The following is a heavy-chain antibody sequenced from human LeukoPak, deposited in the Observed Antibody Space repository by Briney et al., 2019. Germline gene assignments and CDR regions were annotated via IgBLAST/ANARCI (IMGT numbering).Heavy chain of an antibody. CDR1: GFTFSSYA. Sequence: GGSLRLSCAASGFTFSSYAMSWVRQAPGKGLEWVGFIRSKAYGGTTEYAASVKGRFTISRDDSKSIAYLQMNSLKTEDTAVYYCTRDHPSPWGQGTLVTVSS. CDR2: IRSKAYGGTT. CDR3: TRDHPSP. V-gene: IGHV3-49*04. J-gene: IGHJ5*02.